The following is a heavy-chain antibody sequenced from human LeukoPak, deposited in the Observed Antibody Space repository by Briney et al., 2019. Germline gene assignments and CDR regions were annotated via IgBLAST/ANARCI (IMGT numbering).Heavy chain of an antibody. CDR3: AKSLRGSYHIDY. D-gene: IGHD1-26*01. V-gene: IGHV3-23*01. Sequence: TGGSLRLSCAASGFIFSSYAMNWVRQAPGKGLEWVSAISGSGGSTYYADSVKGRFTISRDNSKNTLHLQMNSLRAEDTAVYYCAKSLRGSYHIDYWGQGILVTVSS. J-gene: IGHJ4*02. CDR2: ISGSGGST. CDR1: GFIFSSYA.